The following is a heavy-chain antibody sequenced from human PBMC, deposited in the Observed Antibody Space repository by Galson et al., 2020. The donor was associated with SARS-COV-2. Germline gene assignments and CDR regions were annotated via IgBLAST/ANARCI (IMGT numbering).Heavy chain of an antibody. CDR1: GFTFRSYG. CDR2: IWYDGSNK. D-gene: IGHD1-1*01. V-gene: IGHV3-33*01. Sequence: QLGESLKISCAASGFTFRSYGMHWVRQAPGKGLEWVAVIWYDGSNKYYADSVKGRFTISRDNSKNTLYLQMNSLRAEDTAVYYCATEMGTIIYPVSYYYGMDVWGQGTTVTVSS. J-gene: IGHJ6*02. CDR3: ATEMGTIIYPVSYYYGMDV.